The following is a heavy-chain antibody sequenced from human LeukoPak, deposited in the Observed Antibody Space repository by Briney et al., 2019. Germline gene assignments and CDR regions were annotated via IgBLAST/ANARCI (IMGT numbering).Heavy chain of an antibody. D-gene: IGHD3-10*01. CDR2: INTGGSIR. Sequence: GGSLRLSCAASGFTFSNYWMHWVRQVPGKGLVWVSNINTGGSIRNYADSVKGRFTISRDNAKETLYLQMDSLRAEDTAVYYCARDLRGPRDSWGQGTLVIASS. J-gene: IGHJ4*02. CDR1: GFTFSNYW. CDR3: ARDLRGPRDS. V-gene: IGHV3-74*01.